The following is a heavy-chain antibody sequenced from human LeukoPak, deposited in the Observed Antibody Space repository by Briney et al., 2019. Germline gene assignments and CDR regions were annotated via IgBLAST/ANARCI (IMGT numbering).Heavy chain of an antibody. Sequence: SETLSLTCTVSGGSISSNSWTWIRQPPGKGLEWIGYISYSGSANYSPSLKSRVTMSVDTSKNQFSLKLSSVTAADTAVYYCARAGHSSSWSFDYWGQGTLVTVSS. J-gene: IGHJ4*02. CDR3: ARAGHSSSWSFDY. CDR1: GGSISSNS. V-gene: IGHV4-59*12. CDR2: ISYSGSA. D-gene: IGHD6-13*01.